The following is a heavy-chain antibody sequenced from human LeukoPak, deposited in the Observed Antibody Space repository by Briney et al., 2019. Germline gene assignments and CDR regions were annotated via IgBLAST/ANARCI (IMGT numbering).Heavy chain of an antibody. CDR1: GGSFSGYY. Sequence: SETLSLTCAVYGGSFSGYYWSWIRQPPGKVLEWIGYIYYSGSTNYNPSLKSRVTISVDTSKNQFSLKLSSVTAADTAVYYCARTPFGSRAFDIWGQGTMVTVSS. CDR3: ARTPFGSRAFDI. V-gene: IGHV4-59*01. J-gene: IGHJ3*02. CDR2: IYYSGST. D-gene: IGHD3-16*01.